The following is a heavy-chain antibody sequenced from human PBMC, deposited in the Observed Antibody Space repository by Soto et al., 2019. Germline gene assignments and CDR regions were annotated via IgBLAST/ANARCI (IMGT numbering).Heavy chain of an antibody. D-gene: IGHD3-3*01. J-gene: IGHJ4*02. V-gene: IGHV3-23*01. CDR3: AKDRELVVIISPIDY. Sequence: GSLRLSCAASGFTFSSYAMSWVRQAPGKGLEWVSAISGSGGSTYYADSVKGRFTISRDNSKNTLYLQMNSLRAEDTAVYYCAKDRELVVIISPIDYWGQGTLVTVSS. CDR1: GFTFSSYA. CDR2: ISGSGGST.